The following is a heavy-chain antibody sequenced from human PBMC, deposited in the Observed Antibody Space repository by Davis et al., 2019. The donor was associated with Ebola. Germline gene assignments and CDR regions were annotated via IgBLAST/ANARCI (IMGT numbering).Heavy chain of an antibody. V-gene: IGHV4-59*08. Sequence: SETLSLTCTVSGDSISTSYWTWIRQPPGKGLEWIGYIYYNAVTIYNPSLKSQVTISVDMSKNQVSLNLISVTAADTAVYYCARHGRAAGMSWFDPWGQGALVTVSS. D-gene: IGHD6-13*01. CDR3: ARHGRAAGMSWFDP. CDR1: GDSISTSY. J-gene: IGHJ5*02. CDR2: IYYNAVT.